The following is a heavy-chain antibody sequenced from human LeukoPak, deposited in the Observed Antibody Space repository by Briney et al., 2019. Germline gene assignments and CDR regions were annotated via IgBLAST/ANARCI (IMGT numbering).Heavy chain of an antibody. CDR2: IYYSGST. D-gene: IGHD3-22*01. V-gene: IGHV4-59*01. CDR1: GGSISSYY. CDR3: ARETYYYDSSGYLFDY. Sequence: SETLSLTCTVSGGSISSYYWSWIRQPPGKGLEWIGYIYYSGSTNYNPSLKSRVTISVATSKTQFSLKLSSVTAADTAVYYCARETYYYDSSGYLFDYWGQGTLVTVSS. J-gene: IGHJ4*02.